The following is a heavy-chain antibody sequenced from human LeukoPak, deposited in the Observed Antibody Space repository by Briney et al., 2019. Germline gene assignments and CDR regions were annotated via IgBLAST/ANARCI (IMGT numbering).Heavy chain of an antibody. J-gene: IGHJ6*02. CDR3: ARQKWEQQGRDYYFNGLDV. D-gene: IGHD1/OR15-1a*01. Sequence: SETLSLTCTVSGGSFTNYYWSWIRQPAGEGLEWIGHINTKGSTSSNPSLKSPVIMSVDTSKNQFSLKLTSVTGADTAVYYCARQKWEQQGRDYYFNGLDVWGPGTTVIVSS. V-gene: IGHV4-4*07. CDR1: GGSFTNYY. CDR2: INTKGST.